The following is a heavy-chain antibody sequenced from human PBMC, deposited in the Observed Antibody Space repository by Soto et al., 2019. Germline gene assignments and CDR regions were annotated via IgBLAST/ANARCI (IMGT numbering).Heavy chain of an antibody. Sequence: LSLTCTVSGGSISSSSYYWGWIRQPPGKGLGWIGSIYYSGSTYYNPSLKSRVTISVDTSKNQFSLKLSSVTAADTAVYYCARHGGTVTTMDSGWFDPWGQGXLVTVSS. J-gene: IGHJ5*02. D-gene: IGHD4-17*01. CDR2: IYYSGST. CDR3: ARHGGTVTTMDSGWFDP. V-gene: IGHV4-39*01. CDR1: GGSISSSSYY.